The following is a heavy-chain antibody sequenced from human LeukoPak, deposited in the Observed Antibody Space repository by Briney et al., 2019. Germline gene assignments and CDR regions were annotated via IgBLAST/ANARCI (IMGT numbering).Heavy chain of an antibody. Sequence: GGSLRLSCAASGFTFRTYSMNWVRQAPGKELEWVSSISSSTIYYADSVKGRFTISRDNAKNSLYLQMNSLRAEDTAVYYCAKNSWLQFDEQYYFDYWGQGTLVTVSS. CDR3: AKNSWLQFDEQYYFDY. V-gene: IGHV3-48*01. D-gene: IGHD5-24*01. J-gene: IGHJ4*02. CDR2: ISSSTI. CDR1: GFTFRTYS.